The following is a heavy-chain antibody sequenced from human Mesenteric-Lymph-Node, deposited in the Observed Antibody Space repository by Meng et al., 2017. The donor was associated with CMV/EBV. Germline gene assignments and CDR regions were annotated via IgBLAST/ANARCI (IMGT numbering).Heavy chain of an antibody. CDR1: GFTVSSNY. CDR2: IYSGGST. Sequence: GGSLRLSCAASGFTVSSNYMTWVRQAPGKGLEWVSVIYSGGSTYYADSVKGRFTISRDNSKNTLYLQMNSLRAEDTAVYYCARGTRQWPYYFDYWGQGTLVTVSS. D-gene: IGHD6-19*01. V-gene: IGHV3-53*01. J-gene: IGHJ4*02. CDR3: ARGTRQWPYYFDY.